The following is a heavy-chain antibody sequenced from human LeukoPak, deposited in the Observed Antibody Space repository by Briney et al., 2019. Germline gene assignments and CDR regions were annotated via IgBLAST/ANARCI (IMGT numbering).Heavy chain of an antibody. CDR2: IWYDGSKK. Sequence: PGRSLRLSCAASGFAFRTHGMDWVRQAPGKGLEWVAVIWYDGSKKYYADSVKGRFTISRDNSKNTLDLQMNSLRVEDTAVYYCARMSASYLDYWGQGTLVSVSS. J-gene: IGHJ4*02. CDR1: GFAFRTHG. D-gene: IGHD3-3*01. CDR3: ARMSASYLDY. V-gene: IGHV3-33*01.